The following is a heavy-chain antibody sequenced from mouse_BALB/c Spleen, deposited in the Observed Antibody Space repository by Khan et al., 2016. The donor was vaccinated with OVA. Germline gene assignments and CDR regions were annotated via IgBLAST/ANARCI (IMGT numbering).Heavy chain of an antibody. Sequence: QIQLVQSGAELARPGASVKMSCKASGYTFTSYTIHWIKERPGQGLEWIGYINPSNGYTNYNQRFKDKATLTIDKSSTTAYLQLSSLTSDDSAVXNCVRDGAYHRNDGWFAYWGQGTLVTVSA. CDR3: VRDGAYHRNDGWFAY. CDR1: GYTFTSYT. D-gene: IGHD2-14*01. J-gene: IGHJ3*01. CDR2: INPSNGYT. V-gene: IGHV1-4*01.